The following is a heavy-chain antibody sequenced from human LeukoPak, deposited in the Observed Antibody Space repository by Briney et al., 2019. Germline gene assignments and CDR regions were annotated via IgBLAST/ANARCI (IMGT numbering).Heavy chain of an antibody. CDR3: AKSGYNRFDY. V-gene: IGHV3-23*01. J-gene: IGHJ4*02. CDR1: GFSFNTYA. CDR2: VSHTGART. Sequence: GGSLRLSCETSGFSFNTYAMSWVRQTPGQGLEWVAGVSHTGARTYYADSVKGRFTISRDSSKKTVYLQMSGLSAEDTAVYYCAKSGYNRFDYWGQGTLVTASS. D-gene: IGHD5-24*01.